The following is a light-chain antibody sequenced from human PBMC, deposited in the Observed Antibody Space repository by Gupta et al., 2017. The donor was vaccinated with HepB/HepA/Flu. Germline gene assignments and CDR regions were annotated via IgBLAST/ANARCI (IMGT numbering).Light chain of an antibody. CDR1: SSNIGADYD. V-gene: IGLV1-40*01. J-gene: IGLJ1*01. CDR3: QSFDSSLSGSRI. CDR2: GNN. Sequence: QSVLTPPPSVSGAPGQGVTISCTWSSSNIGADYDVHWYQQLPGSAPKLLIYGNNKRPSGVPDRFSGSKSGTSASLAITGLQAEDEADYYCQSFDSSLSGSRIFGTGTKVTVL.